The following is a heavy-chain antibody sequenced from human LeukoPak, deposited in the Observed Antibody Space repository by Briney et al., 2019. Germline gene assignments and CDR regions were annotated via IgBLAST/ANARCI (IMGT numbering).Heavy chain of an antibody. CDR2: INHSGST. D-gene: IGHD3-3*01. CDR3: ARKYYDFWSGPNWFDP. Sequence: SETLCLTCAVYGGSFSGYYWSWIRQPPGKGLEWIGEINHSGSTNYYPSLKSRATISVDTTPRQYSQNLRSVPAADTAVYYWARKYYDFWSGPNWFDPWGQGTLVTVSS. CDR1: GGSFSGYY. J-gene: IGHJ5*02. V-gene: IGHV4-34*01.